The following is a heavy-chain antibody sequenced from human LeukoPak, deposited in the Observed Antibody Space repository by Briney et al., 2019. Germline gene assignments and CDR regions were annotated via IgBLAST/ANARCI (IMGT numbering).Heavy chain of an antibody. CDR1: GFTFTSSA. CDR3: AAGLHGGSYHLDY. CDR2: IVVGSGNT. V-gene: IGHV1-58*02. J-gene: IGHJ4*02. D-gene: IGHD1-26*01. Sequence: ASVKVSCKASGFTFTSSAMQWVRQARGQRLEWIGWIVVGSGNTNYAQKFQERVTITTDMSTSTAYMELSNLRSEDTAVYYCAAGLHGGSYHLDYWGQGTLVTVSS.